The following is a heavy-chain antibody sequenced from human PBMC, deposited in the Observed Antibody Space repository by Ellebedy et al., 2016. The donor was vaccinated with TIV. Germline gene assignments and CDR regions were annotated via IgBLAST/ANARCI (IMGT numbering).Heavy chain of an antibody. CDR1: GYTFTSYA. D-gene: IGHD6-6*01. CDR3: ARDRSSSSIYDY. CDR2: INAGNGDT. J-gene: IGHJ4*02. V-gene: IGHV1-3*01. Sequence: ASVKVSCKASGYTFTSYAMHWVRQAPGQSLEWMGWINAGNGDTTYSQRFQGRVTINRDTSASTAYMELSSLRSEDTAVYYCARDRSSSSIYDYWGQGTLVTVSS.